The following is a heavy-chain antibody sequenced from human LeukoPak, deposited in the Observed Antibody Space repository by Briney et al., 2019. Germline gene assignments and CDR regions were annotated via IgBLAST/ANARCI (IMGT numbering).Heavy chain of an antibody. CDR3: AKDPRDGYNWGAFDI. J-gene: IGHJ3*02. CDR1: GITFSSYS. V-gene: IGHV3-21*01. Sequence: PGGSLRLSCAASGITFSSYSMNWVRQAPGKGLEWVSSISSSSSYIYYADSVKGRFTISRDNAKNSLYLQMNSLRAEDTAVYYCAKDPRDGYNWGAFDIWGQGTMVTVSS. D-gene: IGHD5-24*01. CDR2: ISSSSSYI.